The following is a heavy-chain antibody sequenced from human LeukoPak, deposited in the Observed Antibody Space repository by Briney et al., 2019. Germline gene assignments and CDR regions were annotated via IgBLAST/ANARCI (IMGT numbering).Heavy chain of an antibody. D-gene: IGHD3-22*01. J-gene: IGHJ5*02. CDR2: INAGNGNT. CDR1: GYTFTSYA. V-gene: IGHV1-3*01. Sequence: ASVKVSCKASGYTFTSYAMHRVRQAPGQRLEWMGWINAGNGNTNYAQKLQGRVTMTTDTSTSTAYMELRSLRSDDTAVYYCARVRITMIVVPTSDNWFDPWGQGTLVTVSS. CDR3: ARVRITMIVVPTSDNWFDP.